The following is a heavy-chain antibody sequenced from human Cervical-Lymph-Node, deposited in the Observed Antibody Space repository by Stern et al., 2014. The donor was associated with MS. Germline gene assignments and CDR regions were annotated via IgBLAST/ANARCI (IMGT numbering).Heavy chain of an antibody. V-gene: IGHV1-58*01. D-gene: IGHD3-22*01. CDR3: AASSTFYYDSSGYRPKNWYFDL. CDR1: GFTFTSSA. J-gene: IGHJ2*01. Sequence: VQLVESGPEVKKPGTSVKVSCKASGFTFTSSALQWVRQARGQRLEWIGWIVVGSGNTNYAQKFQERVTITRDMSTSTAYMELSSLRSEDTAVYYCAASSTFYYDSSGYRPKNWYFDLWGRGTLVTVSS. CDR2: IVVGSGNT.